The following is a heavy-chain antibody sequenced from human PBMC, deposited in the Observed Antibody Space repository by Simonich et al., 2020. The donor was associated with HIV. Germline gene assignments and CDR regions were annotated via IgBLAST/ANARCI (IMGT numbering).Heavy chain of an antibody. J-gene: IGHJ3*02. D-gene: IGHD5-18*01. CDR1: GGSFINYS. V-gene: IGHV4-34*01. Sequence: QVQLQQWGAGLLKPSETLSLTCAVYGGSFINYSWSWIRQPPGKGLEWIGEINHSGSTNSNSSLKSLVTISVDTSKNQFSLKLSSVTAADTAVYYCARRRIQLWLLALDIWGQGTMVTVSS. CDR2: INHSGST. CDR3: ARRRIQLWLLALDI.